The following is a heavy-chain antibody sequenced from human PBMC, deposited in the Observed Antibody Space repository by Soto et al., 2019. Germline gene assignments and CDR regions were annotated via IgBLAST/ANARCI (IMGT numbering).Heavy chain of an antibody. CDR1: GFTFSSYW. CDR3: LRDFEGSYGYAPFDY. D-gene: IGHD5-18*01. Sequence: DVQLVESGGGLVQPGGSLRLSCAASGFTFSSYWMSWVRQAPGKGLEWVANIKQDGSENYYVDSVRGRFTIARDNAKNSLDLQMNSLRAEDTALYYCLRDFEGSYGYAPFDYWGQGTLVTVSS. J-gene: IGHJ4*02. CDR2: IKQDGSEN. V-gene: IGHV3-7*03.